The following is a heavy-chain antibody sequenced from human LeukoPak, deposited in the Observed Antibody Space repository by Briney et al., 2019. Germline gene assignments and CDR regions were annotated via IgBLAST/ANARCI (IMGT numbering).Heavy chain of an antibody. D-gene: IGHD5-18*01. V-gene: IGHV4-59*08. CDR2: IYYSGNT. CDR3: ASVDTAMVTSDY. CDR1: GGSISSYY. Sequence: SETLSLTCTVSGGSISSYYWSWIQQPPGKGLEWIGYIYYSGNTNYNPSLKSRVTISVDTSKNQFSLKLSSVTAADTAVYYCASVDTAMVTSDYWGQGTLVTVSS. J-gene: IGHJ4*02.